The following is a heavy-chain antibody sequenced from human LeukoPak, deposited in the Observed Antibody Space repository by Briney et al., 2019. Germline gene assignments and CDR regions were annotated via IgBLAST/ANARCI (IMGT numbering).Heavy chain of an antibody. Sequence: GGSLRLSCAASRFTFSNYVMSWVRQAPGKGLQWLAVISYDGTNKYYADSVKGRFTISRDNSENTLSLHMNSLRAEDTALYYCARSRGSPNTGEDAFDIWGQGTMVTVSS. CDR3: ARSRGSPNTGEDAFDI. CDR2: ISYDGTNK. J-gene: IGHJ3*02. D-gene: IGHD2-8*02. CDR1: RFTFSNYV. V-gene: IGHV3-30-3*01.